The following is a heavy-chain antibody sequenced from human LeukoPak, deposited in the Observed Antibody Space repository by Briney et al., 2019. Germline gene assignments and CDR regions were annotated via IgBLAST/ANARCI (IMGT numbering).Heavy chain of an antibody. CDR1: GFTFSSHG. J-gene: IGHJ5*02. CDR2: ITGRGGNR. V-gene: IGHV3-23*01. D-gene: IGHD3-16*01. CDR3: AKDDNYIRFLS. Sequence: AGGSLRLSCAASGFTFSSHGMNWVRQAPGKGLGWVSGITGRGGNRYYADSVKGRFTISRDNSKNTLYLQMNSLRAEDTAVYYCAKDDNYIRFLSWGQGTLVTVSS.